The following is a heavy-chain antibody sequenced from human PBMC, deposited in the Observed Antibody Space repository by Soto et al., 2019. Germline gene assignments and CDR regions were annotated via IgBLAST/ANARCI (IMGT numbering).Heavy chain of an antibody. V-gene: IGHV4-59*01. CDR2: IYYSGST. D-gene: IGHD1-7*01. CDR1: GGSISSYY. CDR3: ARFGTSGCIDY. J-gene: IGHJ4*02. Sequence: QVQLQESGPGLVKPSETLSLTCTVSGGSISSYYWSWIRQPPGKGLEWIGYIYYSGSTNYNPSLKGRVTISVDTSKNQFSLKLSSVTAADTAVYYTARFGTSGCIDYWGQGTQVTVSS.